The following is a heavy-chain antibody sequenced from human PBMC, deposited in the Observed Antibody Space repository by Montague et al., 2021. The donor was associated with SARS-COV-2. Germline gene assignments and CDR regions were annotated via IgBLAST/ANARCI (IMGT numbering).Heavy chain of an antibody. CDR1: GDSISRNSYY. CDR3: ANADRCSSGSCYSPFDS. J-gene: IGHJ4*02. V-gene: IGHV4-39*01. CDR2: IYYTGTT. D-gene: IGHD2-15*01. Sequence: SETLSLTCTVSGDSISRNSYYWGWIRQPPGKGLEWIGNIYYTGTTYYNPSLKSRVTMSVDMSKNQFSLKLTSVTAADTAVYYCANADRCSSGSCYSPFDSWGQGSLVTVSS.